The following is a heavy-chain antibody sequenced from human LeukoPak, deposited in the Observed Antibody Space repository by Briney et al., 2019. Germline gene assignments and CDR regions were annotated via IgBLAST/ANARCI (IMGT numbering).Heavy chain of an antibody. J-gene: IGHJ5*02. Sequence: GGSLGLSCAASGFTVSSNYMSWVRQAPGKGLEWVSVIYSGGSTYYADSVKGRFTISRDNSKNTLYLQMNSLRAEDTAVYYCARWMVVPNWFDPWGQGTLVTVSS. D-gene: IGHD2-15*01. V-gene: IGHV3-53*01. CDR1: GFTVSSNY. CDR2: IYSGGST. CDR3: ARWMVVPNWFDP.